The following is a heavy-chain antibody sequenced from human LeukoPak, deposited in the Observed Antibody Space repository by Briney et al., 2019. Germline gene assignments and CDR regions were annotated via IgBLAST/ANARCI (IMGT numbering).Heavy chain of an antibody. V-gene: IGHV3-48*03. CDR3: ARDMLGYFDY. D-gene: IGHD2-15*01. J-gene: IGHJ4*02. CDR2: VSSSGTTT. CDR1: GFSFTNYA. Sequence: GGFLRLSCAASGFSFTNYAMHWVRQAPGKGLEWVAYVSSSGTTTYYADSVKGRFTISSDNAKNSLYLQMNSLRAEDTAVYYCARDMLGYFDYWGQGTLVTVSS.